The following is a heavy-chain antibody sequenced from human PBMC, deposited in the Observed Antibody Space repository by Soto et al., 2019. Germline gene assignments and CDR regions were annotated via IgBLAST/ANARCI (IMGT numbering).Heavy chain of an antibody. D-gene: IGHD1-20*01. CDR1: GLTFSVSA. Sequence: EVQLLESGGGLVQPGGSLRLSCVASGLTFSVSAMTWVRQAPGTGLEWVSTTGLSGRTTYYGDSVKGRFTVSRDNSKNTLALQMSSLRAEDTAVYYCATVHNTSRSFNFWGRGTLVTVSS. CDR2: TGLSGRTT. CDR3: ATVHNTSRSFNF. V-gene: IGHV3-23*01. J-gene: IGHJ4*02.